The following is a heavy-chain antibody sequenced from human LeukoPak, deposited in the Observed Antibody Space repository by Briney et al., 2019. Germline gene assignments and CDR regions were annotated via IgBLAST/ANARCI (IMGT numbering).Heavy chain of an antibody. V-gene: IGHV4-30-4*01. CDR2: IYYSGST. CDR3: ARVVAGTADY. D-gene: IGHD6-19*01. J-gene: IGHJ4*02. CDR1: GGSISSGDYF. Sequence: SETLSLTCTVSGGSISSGDYFWSWIRQPPGKGLEWIGYIYYSGSTYYNPSLKSRVTISVDTSKNQFSLKLSSVTAADTAVYYCARVVAGTADYWGQGSLVTVSS.